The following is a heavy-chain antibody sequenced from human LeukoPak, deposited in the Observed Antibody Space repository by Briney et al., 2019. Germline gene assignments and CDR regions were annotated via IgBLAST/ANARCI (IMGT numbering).Heavy chain of an antibody. CDR1: GFTFSSYA. J-gene: IGHJ4*02. CDR3: VKSKREVTTSRANLDY. Sequence: GGSLRLSCAASGFTFSSYAMSWVRQAPGKGLEWVSAISGSGGSTYYADSVKGRFTISRDNSKNTLYLQMNSLRAEDTAVYYCVKSKREVTTSRANLDYWGQGTLVTVSS. CDR2: ISGSGGST. D-gene: IGHD4-17*01. V-gene: IGHV3-23*01.